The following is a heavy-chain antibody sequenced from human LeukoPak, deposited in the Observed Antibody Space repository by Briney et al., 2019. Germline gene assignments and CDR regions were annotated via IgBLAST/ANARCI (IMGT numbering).Heavy chain of an antibody. CDR1: GGSISSSSYY. V-gene: IGHV4-39*01. D-gene: IGHD2-21*02. J-gene: IGHJ1*01. Sequence: PSETLSLTCTVSGGSISSSSYYWGWIRQPPGKGLEWIGSIYYSGSTYYNPSLKSRVTISVDTSKNQFSLKLSSVTAADTAVYYCARLRYGGNSAYFQHWGQGTLVTVSS. CDR3: ARLRYGGNSAYFQH. CDR2: IYYSGST.